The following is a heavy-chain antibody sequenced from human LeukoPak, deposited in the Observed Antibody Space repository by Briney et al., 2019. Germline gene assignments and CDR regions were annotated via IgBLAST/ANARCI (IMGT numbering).Heavy chain of an antibody. CDR3: ARATWPLCYFDY. D-gene: IGHD5-12*01. CDR1: GGSISSYY. Sequence: SETLSLTCTVSGGSISSYYWSWIRQPAGKGLECIGRFYTSGSTDYNPSLKSRVTISVDTSKNQFSLKLNSVTAADTAVYYCARATWPLCYFDYWGQGTLVTVSS. J-gene: IGHJ4*02. CDR2: FYTSGST. V-gene: IGHV4-4*07.